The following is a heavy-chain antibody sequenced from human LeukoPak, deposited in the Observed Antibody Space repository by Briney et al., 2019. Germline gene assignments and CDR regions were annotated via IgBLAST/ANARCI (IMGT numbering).Heavy chain of an antibody. D-gene: IGHD5-24*01. Sequence: ASVKVSCKASGHTFTGFHMHWVRQAPGQGLEWMGWINANSGGTSYAQKFQGRVTVTRDTSISTAYMELTRLTSDDTAAYYCARDPIDGYYYFDYWGQGTLVTVSS. CDR1: GHTFTGFH. V-gene: IGHV1-2*02. J-gene: IGHJ4*02. CDR3: ARDPIDGYYYFDY. CDR2: INANSGGT.